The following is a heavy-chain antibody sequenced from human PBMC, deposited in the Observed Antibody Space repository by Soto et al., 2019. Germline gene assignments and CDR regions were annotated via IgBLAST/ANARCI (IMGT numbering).Heavy chain of an antibody. CDR2: IWYEGSNK. V-gene: IGHV3-33*01. J-gene: IGHJ3*02. CDR1: GFTFSSYG. D-gene: IGHD1-26*01. Sequence: VQLVESGGGVVQPGRSLRLSCAASGFTFSSYGMHWVRQAPGKGLEWVAVIWYEGSNKYYTDFVKGRFTISRDNSKNTTYLKLNSLRADDTAVYYCVRGSIVGAGEHNVFDIWGQGTMVSVS. CDR3: VRGSIVGAGEHNVFDI.